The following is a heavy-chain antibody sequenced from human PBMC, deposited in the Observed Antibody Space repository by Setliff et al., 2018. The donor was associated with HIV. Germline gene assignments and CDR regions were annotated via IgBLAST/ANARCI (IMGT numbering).Heavy chain of an antibody. CDR1: GGSFSAYY. V-gene: IGHV4-34*01. CDR2: INYTGET. J-gene: IGHJ5*01. D-gene: IGHD4-17*01. Sequence: SETLSLTCAVYGGSFSAYYWHWVRQPPGKGLEWIGEINYTGETTYNPSLKSRVNMFIDTSKKQFSLNMASVTAADTAVYYCVRQHGDYAFGSWGQGTLVTVSS. CDR3: VRQHGDYAFGS.